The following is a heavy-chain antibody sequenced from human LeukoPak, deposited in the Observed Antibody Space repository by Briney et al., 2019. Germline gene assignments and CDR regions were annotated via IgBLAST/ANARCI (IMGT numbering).Heavy chain of an antibody. CDR3: ARQYDILTGHLDY. J-gene: IGHJ4*02. D-gene: IGHD3-9*01. CDR2: INPSGGST. V-gene: IGHV1-46*01. Sequence: ASVKVSCKASGYTFTTYYIHWVRQAPGQGLEWMGFINPSGGSTSYAQKFQGRVTMTRDTSTSTVYMDLSSLRSEDTAVYYCARQYDILTGHLDYWGQGTLVTVSS. CDR1: GYTFTTYY.